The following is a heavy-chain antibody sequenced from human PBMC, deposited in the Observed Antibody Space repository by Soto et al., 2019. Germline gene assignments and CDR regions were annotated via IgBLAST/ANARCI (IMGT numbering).Heavy chain of an antibody. J-gene: IGHJ4*02. CDR2: ISYDGSNK. CDR1: GFTFSSYA. V-gene: IGHV3-30*18. Sequence: QVQMVESGGGVVQPGRSLRLSCAASGFTFSSYAMHWVRQAPGKGLEWVTVISYDGSNKFYADSVKGRFTISRDNSKSTLYVQMDSLRAEDTAVYYCAKDRGYSGYDSLDYWRQGTLVTVSS. CDR3: AKDRGYSGYDSLDY. D-gene: IGHD5-12*01.